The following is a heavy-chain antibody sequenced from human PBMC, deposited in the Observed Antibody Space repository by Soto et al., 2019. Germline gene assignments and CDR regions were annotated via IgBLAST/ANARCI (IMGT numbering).Heavy chain of an antibody. J-gene: IGHJ6*03. CDR3: ARSGFPGKVWFGTSARHHYYYYMDV. CDR1: GFTFSSYS. V-gene: IGHV3-21*01. Sequence: GGSLRLSCAASGFTFSSYSMNWVRQAPGKGLEWVSSISSSSSYIYYADSVKGRFTISRDNAKNSLYLQMNSLRAEDTAVYYCARSGFPGKVWFGTSARHHYYYYMDVWGKGTTVTVSS. D-gene: IGHD3-10*01. CDR2: ISSSSSYI.